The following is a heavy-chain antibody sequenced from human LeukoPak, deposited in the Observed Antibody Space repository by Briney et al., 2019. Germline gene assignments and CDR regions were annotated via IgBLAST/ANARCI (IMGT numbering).Heavy chain of an antibody. CDR1: GAPISSYY. CDR2: IFPSGSI. D-gene: IGHD3-22*01. V-gene: IGHV4-4*09. CDR3: ARRRDETATAAGYYHMDV. Sequence: SETLSLTCTVSGAPISSYYWSWFRRPPGKGLEWIAYIFPSGSINFNPSLKSRVSISVDGSKNNFSLDLSSVTAADTAVYYCARRRDETATAAGYYHMDVWGKGTTVTVSS. J-gene: IGHJ6*03.